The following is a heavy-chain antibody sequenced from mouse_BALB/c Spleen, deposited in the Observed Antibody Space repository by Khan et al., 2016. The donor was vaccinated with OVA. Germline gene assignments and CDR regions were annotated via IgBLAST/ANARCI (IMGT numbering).Heavy chain of an antibody. CDR1: GYIFTSYY. J-gene: IGHJ3*01. Sequence: QVQLQQSGPELVKPGASVRISCKASGYIFTSYYMNWVKQRPGQGLEWIGWIYPGNLNTKYNEKFKGKATLTADKSSNTAYMQLSSLTSEDSAVYFCAREGYYGNYRAWFAYWGQGTLVTVSA. CDR3: AREGYYGNYRAWFAY. CDR2: IYPGNLNT. V-gene: IGHV1S56*01. D-gene: IGHD2-1*01.